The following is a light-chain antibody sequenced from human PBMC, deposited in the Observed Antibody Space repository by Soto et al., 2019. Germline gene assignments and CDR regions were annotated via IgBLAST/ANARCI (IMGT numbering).Light chain of an antibody. CDR1: RSDVGGYNY. CDR3: CSYAGSPRYV. J-gene: IGLJ1*01. Sequence: QSALTQPRSVSGSPGQSITIACTATRSDVGGYNYVSWYQQHPGKAPKVMIYDVSERPSGVPDRFSGSKSGNTASLTISGLQAEDEADYYCCSYAGSPRYVFGTGTKVTVL. V-gene: IGLV2-11*01. CDR2: DVS.